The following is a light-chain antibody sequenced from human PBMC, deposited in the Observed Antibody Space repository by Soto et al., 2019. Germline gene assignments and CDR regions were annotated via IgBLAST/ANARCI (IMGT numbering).Light chain of an antibody. CDR1: SSNIGAGYD. V-gene: IGLV1-40*01. J-gene: IGLJ3*02. Sequence: QSVLTQPPSVSGAPGQRVTISCTGSSSNIGAGYDVHWYQQLPGTAPKLLIYGNSNRPSGVPDRFSGSKSGTSASLAITGLQAEDDADSSCQSSASSPSAPFGGGPK. CDR3: QSSASSPSAP. CDR2: GNS.